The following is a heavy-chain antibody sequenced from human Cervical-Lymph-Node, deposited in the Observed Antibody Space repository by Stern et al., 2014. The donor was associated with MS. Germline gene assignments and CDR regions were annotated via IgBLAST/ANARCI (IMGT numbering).Heavy chain of an antibody. Sequence: VQLVESGGGVVQPGRSLRLSCAASGFNFSTYGMHWVRQAPGKGVEWVAIMSNDGSKKYYAASVKGRFTISRDNPKTTLYLQMNTLRPEDTAVYYCAKICSSTTSNGVDYWGQGTLVIVSS. CDR1: GFNFSTYG. J-gene: IGHJ4*02. V-gene: IGHV3-30*18. CDR2: MSNDGSKK. D-gene: IGHD2-2*01. CDR3: AKICSSTTSNGVDY.